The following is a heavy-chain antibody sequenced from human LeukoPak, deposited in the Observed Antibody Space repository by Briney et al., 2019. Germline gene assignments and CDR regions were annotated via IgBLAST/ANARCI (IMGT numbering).Heavy chain of an antibody. CDR1: GFTFGDYA. Sequence: PGRSLRLSCTASGFTFGDYAMHWVRQAPGKGLEWVSGISWNSGSIGYADSVKGRFTISRDNSKNTLYLQMNSLRAEDTAFYYCARDSGFSGTQRGEYWGQGTLVTVSS. V-gene: IGHV3-9*01. J-gene: IGHJ4*02. CDR3: ARDSGFSGTQRGEY. D-gene: IGHD3/OR15-3a*01. CDR2: ISWNSGSI.